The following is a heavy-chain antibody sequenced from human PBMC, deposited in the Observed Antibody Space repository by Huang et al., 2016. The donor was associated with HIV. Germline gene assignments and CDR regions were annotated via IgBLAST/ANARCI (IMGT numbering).Heavy chain of an antibody. CDR2: INPNTGNP. V-gene: IGHV7-4-1*02. Sequence: QVQLVQSGSELKTPGASVKVSCKVSGYTFTDYQISWVRQAPGQGLEWMGWINPNTGNPTYAQGFTGRFFFALDTSVSTADLQISSLKAEDTAVYFCARDSGYYRYFDYWGQGTLVTVSS. D-gene: IGHD3-22*01. CDR3: ARDSGYYRYFDY. CDR1: GYTFTDYQ. J-gene: IGHJ4*02.